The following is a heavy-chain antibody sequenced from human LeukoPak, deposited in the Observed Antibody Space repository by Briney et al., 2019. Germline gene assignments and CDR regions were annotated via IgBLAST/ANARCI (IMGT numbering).Heavy chain of an antibody. D-gene: IGHD2-2*02. CDR2: ISSSSSTI. Sequence: GGSLRLSCAAPGFTFSSYSMNWVRQAPGKGLEWVSYISSSSSTIYYADSVKGRFTISRDNAKNSLYLQMNSLRAEDTAVYYCARDVVPAAIPAYFDYWGQGTLVTVSS. CDR1: GFTFSSYS. CDR3: ARDVVPAAIPAYFDY. J-gene: IGHJ4*02. V-gene: IGHV3-48*01.